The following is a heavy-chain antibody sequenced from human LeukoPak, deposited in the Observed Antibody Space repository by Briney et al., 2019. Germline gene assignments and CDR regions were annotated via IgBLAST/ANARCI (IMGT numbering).Heavy chain of an antibody. Sequence: SQTLSLTCTVSGGSISSGDYYWSWIRQPPGKGLEWIGYIYYSGSTYYNPSLKSRVTISVDTSKNQFSLKLSSVTAADTAVYYCARWTGLSDAFDIWGQGTMGTVSS. V-gene: IGHV4-30-4*08. CDR3: ARWTGLSDAFDI. J-gene: IGHJ3*02. D-gene: IGHD3/OR15-3a*01. CDR1: GGSISSGDYY. CDR2: IYYSGST.